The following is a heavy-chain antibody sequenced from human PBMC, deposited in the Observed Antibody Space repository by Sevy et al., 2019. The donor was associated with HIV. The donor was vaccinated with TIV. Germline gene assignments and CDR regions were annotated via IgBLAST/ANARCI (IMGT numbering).Heavy chain of an antibody. V-gene: IGHV1-69*13. D-gene: IGHD2-8*01. CDR3: ARERGYCTNGVCYSWFPDY. CDR1: GGTFSSYA. J-gene: IGHJ4*02. CDR2: IIPIFGTA. Sequence: ASVKVSCKASGGTFSSYAISWVRQAPGQGLEWMGGIIPIFGTANYAQMFQGRVTITADESTSTAYMELSSLRSEDTAVYYCARERGYCTNGVCYSWFPDYWGQGTLVTVSS.